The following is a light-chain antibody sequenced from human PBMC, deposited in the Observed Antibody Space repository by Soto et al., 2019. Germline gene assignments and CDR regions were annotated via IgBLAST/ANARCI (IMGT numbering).Light chain of an antibody. V-gene: IGLV1-44*01. CDR1: SSNIGSNI. CDR2: SND. J-gene: IGLJ2*01. Sequence: QPVLTQPPSASGTPGLRVTIYCSGSSSNIGSNIVNWYQQLPGTAPKLLIYSNDQRPSGVPDRFSGSKSGTSASLAISGLQSGDEADYYCAAWDDNLNAGVFGGGTKLTVL. CDR3: AAWDDNLNAGV.